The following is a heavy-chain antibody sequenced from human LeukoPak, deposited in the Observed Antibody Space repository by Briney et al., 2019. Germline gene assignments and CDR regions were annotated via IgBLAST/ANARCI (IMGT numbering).Heavy chain of an antibody. V-gene: IGHV4-38-2*02. Sequence: KPSETLSLTCTVSGYSISSGYYWGWIRQPPGKGLEWIGSIYHSGSTYYNPSLKSRVTISVDTSKNQFSLKLSSVTAADTAVYYCARDPLWFGELWDWFDPWGQGTLVTVSS. CDR3: ARDPLWFGELWDWFDP. D-gene: IGHD3-10*01. CDR2: IYHSGST. J-gene: IGHJ5*02. CDR1: GYSISSGYY.